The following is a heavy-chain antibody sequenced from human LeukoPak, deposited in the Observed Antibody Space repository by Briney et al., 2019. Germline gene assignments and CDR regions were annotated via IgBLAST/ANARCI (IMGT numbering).Heavy chain of an antibody. D-gene: IGHD5-18*01. CDR2: INPNSGGT. CDR1: GYTFTGYY. Sequence: ASVKVSCKASGYTFTGYYMHWVRQAPGQGLEWMGWINPNSGGTNYAQKLQGRVTMTTDTSTSTAYMELRSLRSDDTAVYYCARERFTAMAYFDYWGQGTLVTVSS. J-gene: IGHJ4*02. V-gene: IGHV1-2*02. CDR3: ARERFTAMAYFDY.